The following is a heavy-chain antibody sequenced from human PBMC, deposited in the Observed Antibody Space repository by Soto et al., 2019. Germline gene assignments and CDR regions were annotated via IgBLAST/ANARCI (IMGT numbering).Heavy chain of an antibody. Sequence: ASETLSLTCTVSGGSISGGGDYWTWIRQHPGKGLEWIGYNYYSGITYYNPSLKSRVTISLDTSKNQFSLKLSSVTAADTAVYYCARGSSIAGLYYGMDVWGQGTTVTVSS. CDR3: ARGSSIAGLYYGMDV. J-gene: IGHJ6*02. V-gene: IGHV4-31*03. D-gene: IGHD6-6*01. CDR1: GGSISGGGDY. CDR2: NYYSGIT.